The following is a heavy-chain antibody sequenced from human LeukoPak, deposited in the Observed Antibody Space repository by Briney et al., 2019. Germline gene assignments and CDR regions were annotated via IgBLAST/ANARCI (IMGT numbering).Heavy chain of an antibody. J-gene: IGHJ4*02. CDR1: GFTFSSYA. CDR3: ARAAVLLWFGESCDY. CDR2: ISGSGGST. Sequence: GGSLRLSCAASGFTFSSYAMSWVRQAPGKGLEWVAAISGSGGSTYYADSVKGRFTISRDNSKNTLYLQMNSLRAEDTAVYYCARAAVLLWFGESCDYWGQGTLVTVSS. D-gene: IGHD3-10*01. V-gene: IGHV3-23*01.